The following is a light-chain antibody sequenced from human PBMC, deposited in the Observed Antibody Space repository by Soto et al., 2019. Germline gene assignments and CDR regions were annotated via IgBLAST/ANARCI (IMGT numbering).Light chain of an antibody. J-gene: IGKJ4*01. CDR3: RQYGRSLASA. CDR2: GAS. V-gene: IGKV3-20*01. CDR1: QSVASRN. Sequence: IVLTQSPGTLSLSPGERATLSCRASQSVASRNLAWYQQKSGQAPRLLIYGASSRAIHTPDRFSGSGSGTDFTLTISRLEPEDFAVYYCRQYGRSLASAIGGGTKVDIK.